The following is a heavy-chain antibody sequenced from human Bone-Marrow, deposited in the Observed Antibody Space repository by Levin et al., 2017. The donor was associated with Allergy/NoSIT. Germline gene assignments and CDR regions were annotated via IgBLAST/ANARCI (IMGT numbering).Heavy chain of an antibody. D-gene: IGHD3-22*01. CDR3: ARGFSGYYAFDI. V-gene: IGHV3-53*01. CDR2: IYSGGST. CDR1: GFTVSSNY. Sequence: GESLKISCAASGFTVSSNYMSWVRQAPGKGLEWVSVIYSGGSTYYADSVKGRFTISRDNSKNTLYLQMNSLRAEDTAVYYCARGFSGYYAFDIWGQGTMVTVSS. J-gene: IGHJ3*02.